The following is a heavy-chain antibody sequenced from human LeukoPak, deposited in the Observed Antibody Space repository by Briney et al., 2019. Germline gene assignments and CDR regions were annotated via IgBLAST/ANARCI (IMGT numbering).Heavy chain of an antibody. CDR1: GFTFSTYW. J-gene: IGHJ4*02. Sequence: GGSLRLSCAASGFTFSTYWMHWVRQAPGKGLVWVSLIKTDGSSTTYADSVKGRFTVSRDNAKNTLYLQMNSQRDEDTAVYYCARGYYTIGDYWGQGTLVTVSS. D-gene: IGHD3-3*01. CDR3: ARGYYTIGDY. CDR2: IKTDGSST. V-gene: IGHV3-74*01.